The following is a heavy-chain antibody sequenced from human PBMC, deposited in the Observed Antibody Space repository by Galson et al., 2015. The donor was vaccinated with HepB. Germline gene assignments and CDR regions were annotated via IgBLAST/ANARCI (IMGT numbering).Heavy chain of an antibody. CDR3: AKGPKQLWFRNYYFVY. CDR2: ISGTGDST. Sequence: SLRLSCAASGFTFGGFAMSWVRQAPGKGLEWVSTISGTGDSTYYADSVKGRFTISRDNSKNTLSLQMTSLRVEDTAIYYCAKGPKQLWFRNYYFVYWGQGTLVAVSS. CDR1: GFTFGGFA. D-gene: IGHD5-18*01. V-gene: IGHV3-23*01. J-gene: IGHJ4*02.